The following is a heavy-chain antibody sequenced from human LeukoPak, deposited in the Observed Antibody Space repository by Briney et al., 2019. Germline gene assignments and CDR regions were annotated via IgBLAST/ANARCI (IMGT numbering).Heavy chain of an antibody. CDR3: ATWSDAWEFDY. CDR1: GLTFSNSW. D-gene: IGHD1-26*01. Sequence: PGGSLRLSCAASGLTFSNSWMTWLRRAPGKGLEWVAHRKEDGTDKYYMASVTGRFTISRDNTRHSLYLQMSSLSAEDTAVYYCATWSDAWEFDYWGQGTLVSVSS. J-gene: IGHJ4*02. V-gene: IGHV3-7*05. CDR2: RKEDGTDK.